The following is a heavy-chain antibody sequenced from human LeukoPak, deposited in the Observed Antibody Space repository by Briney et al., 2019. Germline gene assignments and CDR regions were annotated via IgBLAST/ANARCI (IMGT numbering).Heavy chain of an antibody. CDR2: INPKSGGT. J-gene: IGHJ6*02. V-gene: IGHV1-2*02. CDR3: ARDHCTSSGCYEYYYYGMDV. D-gene: IGHD2-2*01. CDR1: GYTFTDYH. Sequence: ASVKVSCKASGYTFTDYHVHWVRQAPGQGREWMGWINPKSGGTNSAQKFQGRVTMTRDTSVSTAYMELSRLRSDDTAVYYCARDHCTSSGCYEYYYYGMDVWGQGTTVTVSS.